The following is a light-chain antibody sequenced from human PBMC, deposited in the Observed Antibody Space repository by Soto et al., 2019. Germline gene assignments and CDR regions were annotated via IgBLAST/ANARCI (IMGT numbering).Light chain of an antibody. CDR3: QQRSNWPPVIT. CDR1: QTFSSH. J-gene: IGKJ5*01. Sequence: EIVLTQSPATLSLSPGERATLSCRASQTFSSHLAWYQQKPGQAPRLLIYGASKRATGIPARFSGRGSGTDFTLTSNSLEPEDFAVYYCQQRSNWPPVITFGQGTRLE. V-gene: IGKV3-11*01. CDR2: GAS.